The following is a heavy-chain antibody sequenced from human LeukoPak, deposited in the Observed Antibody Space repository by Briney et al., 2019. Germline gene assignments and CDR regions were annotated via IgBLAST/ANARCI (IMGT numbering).Heavy chain of an antibody. Sequence: GESLKISCKASGYSFTNYWIGWVRQMPGKGLEWMGIIYPGDSDTRYSPSFQGRVTISADKSISTAYLQWSSLKASDTAMYYCARRSYGSPTFDAFDIWGQGTMVTVSS. CDR3: ARRSYGSPTFDAFDI. V-gene: IGHV5-51*01. J-gene: IGHJ3*02. D-gene: IGHD3-16*02. CDR1: GYSFTNYW. CDR2: IYPGDSDT.